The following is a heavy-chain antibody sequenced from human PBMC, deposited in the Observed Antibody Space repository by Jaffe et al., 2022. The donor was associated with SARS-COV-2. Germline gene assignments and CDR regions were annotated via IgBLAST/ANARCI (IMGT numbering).Heavy chain of an antibody. D-gene: IGHD3-10*01. J-gene: IGHJ4*02. CDR1: GGSFSGYY. V-gene: IGHV4-34*01. CDR2: INHSGST. Sequence: QVQLQQWGAGLLKPSETLSLTCAVYGGSFSGYYWSWIRQPPGKGLEWIGEINHSGSTNYNPSLKSRVTISVDTSKNQFSLKLSSVTAADTAVYYCASGGVRGVIGKSNYFDYWGQGTLVTVSS. CDR3: ASGGVRGVIGKSNYFDY.